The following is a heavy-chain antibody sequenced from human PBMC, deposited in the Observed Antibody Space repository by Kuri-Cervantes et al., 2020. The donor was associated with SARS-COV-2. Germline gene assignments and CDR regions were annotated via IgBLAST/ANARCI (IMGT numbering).Heavy chain of an antibody. Sequence: ASVKVSCKASGYTFTGYYMHWVRQAPGKGLEWMGWINPNSGGTNYAQKFQGWVTMTRDTSISTVYMELSRLRSDDTAVYYCARSTSFRRLVVISQGGASDIWGQGTMVTVSS. V-gene: IGHV1-2*04. CDR2: INPNSGGT. D-gene: IGHD3-22*01. CDR1: GYTFTGYY. J-gene: IGHJ3*02. CDR3: ARSTSFRRLVVISQGGASDI.